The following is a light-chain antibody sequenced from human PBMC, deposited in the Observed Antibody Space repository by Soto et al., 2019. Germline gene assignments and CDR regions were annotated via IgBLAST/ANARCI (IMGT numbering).Light chain of an antibody. Sequence: DIQMTQSPSTLSASVGDRVTITCRASRSIGTWLAWYQQKPGKAPKLLIYDASSLQSGVPSRFSGSGSGTEFGPAISRRETEDCAVYYGQLGCRSQTVGPGTKVHIK. V-gene: IGKV1-5*01. CDR3: QLGCRSQT. J-gene: IGKJ3*01. CDR1: RSIGTW. CDR2: DAS.